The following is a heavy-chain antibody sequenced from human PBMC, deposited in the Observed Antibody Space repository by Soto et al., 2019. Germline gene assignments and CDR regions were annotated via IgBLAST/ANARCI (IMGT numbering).Heavy chain of an antibody. J-gene: IGHJ6*02. CDR2: IYTSGST. CDR3: ARYTSSGWEVIPYGMDV. Sequence: PSETLSLTCTVSGGSISSYYWSWIRQPAGKGLEWIGRIYTSGSTNYNPSLKSQVTMSVDTSKNQFSLKLSSVTAADTAVYYCARYTSSGWEVIPYGMDVWGQGTTVT. V-gene: IGHV4-4*07. D-gene: IGHD6-19*01. CDR1: GGSISSYY.